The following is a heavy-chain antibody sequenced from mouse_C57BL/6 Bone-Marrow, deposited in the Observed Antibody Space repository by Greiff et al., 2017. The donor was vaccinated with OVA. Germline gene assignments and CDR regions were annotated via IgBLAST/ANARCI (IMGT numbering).Heavy chain of an antibody. CDR1: GFNIKDDY. D-gene: IGHD2-2*01. V-gene: IGHV14-4*01. CDR2: IDPENGDT. Sequence: EVQLQQSGAELVRPGASVKLSCTASGFNIKDDYMHWVKQRPEQGLEWIGWIDPENGDTEYASKFQGKATITADTSSITAYLQLSRLTSEDTAVYYCTTPYGYDVYWGQGTTLTVSS. J-gene: IGHJ2*01. CDR3: TTPYGYDVY.